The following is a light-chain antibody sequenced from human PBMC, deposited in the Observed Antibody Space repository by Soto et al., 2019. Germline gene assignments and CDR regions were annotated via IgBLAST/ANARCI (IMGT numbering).Light chain of an antibody. J-gene: IGLJ2*01. V-gene: IGLV2-8*01. CDR2: EVS. CDR3: GSYAVFNNFAA. CDR1: ISDVGGYNY. Sequence: QSALTQPPSASGSPGQSVTISCTGTISDVGGYNYVSWYQQHPGKAPKLMIYEVSERPSGVPDRFSGSKSGNTASLTVSGLQAEDEADYYCGSYAVFNNFAAFGGGTKLTVL.